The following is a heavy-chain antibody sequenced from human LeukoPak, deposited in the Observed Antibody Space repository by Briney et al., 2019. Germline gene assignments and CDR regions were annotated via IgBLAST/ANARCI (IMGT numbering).Heavy chain of an antibody. CDR2: IIPIFGTA. V-gene: IGHV1-69*13. CDR1: GGTFSSYA. D-gene: IGHD3-3*01. J-gene: IGHJ5*02. CDR3: ASNDDFWSGPGGA. Sequence: ASVKVSCKASGGTFSSYAISWVRQAPGQGLEWVGGIIPIFGTANYAQKFQGRVTITADESTSTAYMELSSLRSEDTAVYYCASNDDFWSGPGGAWGQGTLVTVSS.